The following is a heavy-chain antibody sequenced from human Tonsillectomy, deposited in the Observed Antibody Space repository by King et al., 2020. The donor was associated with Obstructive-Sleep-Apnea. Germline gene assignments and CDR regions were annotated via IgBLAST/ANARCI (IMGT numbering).Heavy chain of an antibody. D-gene: IGHD2-21*02. Sequence: QLVQSGGGVVQPGRSLRLSCATSEFIFSSYGMHWVRQAPGKGLEWVAVIWYDRSRKYYADSVKGRFTISRDNSENTLYLQMDSLRDDDTAVYYCARVGKFCGGDCRYSGGLDYWGQGTLVTVSS. V-gene: IGHV3-33*01. J-gene: IGHJ4*02. CDR2: IWYDRSRK. CDR1: EFIFSSYG. CDR3: ARVGKFCGGDCRYSGGLDY.